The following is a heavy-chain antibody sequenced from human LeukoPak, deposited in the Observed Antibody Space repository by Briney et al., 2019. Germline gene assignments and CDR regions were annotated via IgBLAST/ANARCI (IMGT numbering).Heavy chain of an antibody. Sequence: GGSLRLSCAASGFTFSSYAMSWVRQAPGKGLEWVSGISGSGGSTYYADSVKGRFTISRDNSKSALYLQMNSLRAEDTAVYYCAKDLGYSSSSGSYAFDIWGRGTMVTVSS. CDR2: ISGSGGST. CDR3: AKDLGYSSSSGSYAFDI. V-gene: IGHV3-23*01. J-gene: IGHJ3*02. CDR1: GFTFSSYA. D-gene: IGHD6-6*01.